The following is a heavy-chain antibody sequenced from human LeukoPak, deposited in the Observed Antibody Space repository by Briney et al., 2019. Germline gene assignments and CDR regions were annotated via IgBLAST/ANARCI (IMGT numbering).Heavy chain of an antibody. V-gene: IGHV3-49*03. J-gene: IGHJ4*02. CDR2: IRSSIYGGTP. CDR3: SREWGNGNDLRPDS. D-gene: IGHD1-1*01. CDR1: GFTFGDDG. Sequence: GGSLRLSCTASGFTFGDDGMSWFRQAPGKGLEWIGFIRSSIYGGTPKAAASVKGRFIFSRDDSKGVAYLRMNSLKTDDTAVYYCSREWGNGNDLRPDSWGQGTLVTVSS.